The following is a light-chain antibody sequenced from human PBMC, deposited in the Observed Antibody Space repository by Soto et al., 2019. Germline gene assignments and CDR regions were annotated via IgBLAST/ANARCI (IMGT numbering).Light chain of an antibody. J-gene: IGKJ1*01. CDR2: AAS. CDR1: QDIRDD. CDR3: LHYYNYPQT. Sequence: AIQMTQSPSSLSASVGDRVTMTCRASQDIRDDLSWYQQRPGRAPKLLLFAASRLGGGVPSRFSGSYSGRDFTLTISGLQHDDFETYYCLHYYNYPQTFGQGTKVDIK. V-gene: IGKV1-6*01.